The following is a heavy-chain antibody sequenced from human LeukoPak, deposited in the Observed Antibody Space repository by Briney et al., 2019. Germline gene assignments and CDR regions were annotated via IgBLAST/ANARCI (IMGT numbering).Heavy chain of an antibody. V-gene: IGHV4-39*07. D-gene: IGHD3-22*01. Sequence: SETLSLTCTVSGGSISSYYWGWIRQPPGKGLEWIGSIYYSGSTYYNPSLKSRVTISVDTSKNQFSLKLSSVTAADTAVYYCARTLGHQTMIAHTTNWFDPWGQGTLVTVSS. J-gene: IGHJ5*02. CDR2: IYYSGST. CDR1: GGSISSYY. CDR3: ARTLGHQTMIAHTTNWFDP.